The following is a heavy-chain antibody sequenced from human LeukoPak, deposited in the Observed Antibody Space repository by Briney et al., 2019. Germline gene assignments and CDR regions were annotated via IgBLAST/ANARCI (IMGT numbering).Heavy chain of an antibody. CDR1: GGSTSSSSYY. D-gene: IGHD3-3*01. CDR2: IYYSGST. V-gene: IGHV4-61*01. CDR3: ASSRFLEWFNY. J-gene: IGHJ4*02. Sequence: SETLSLTCTVSGGSTSSSSYYWSWIRQPPGKGLEWIGYIYYSGSTNYNPSLKSRVTISVDTSKNQFSLKLSSVTAADTAVYYCASSRFLEWFNYWGQGTLVTVSS.